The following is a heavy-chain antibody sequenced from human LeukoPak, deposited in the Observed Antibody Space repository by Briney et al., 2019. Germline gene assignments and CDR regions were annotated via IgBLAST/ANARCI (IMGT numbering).Heavy chain of an antibody. Sequence: QPGGSLRLSCAASGFTFSSYAMSWVRQAPGKGLEWVSVISGSGGSTYYADSVKGRFTISRDNSKNTLYLQMNSLRAEDTAVYYCAKKNGHIVVVPAAAYDYWGQGTLVTVSS. CDR3: AKKNGHIVVVPAAAYDY. CDR2: ISGSGGST. CDR1: GFTFSSYA. V-gene: IGHV3-23*01. D-gene: IGHD2-2*01. J-gene: IGHJ4*02.